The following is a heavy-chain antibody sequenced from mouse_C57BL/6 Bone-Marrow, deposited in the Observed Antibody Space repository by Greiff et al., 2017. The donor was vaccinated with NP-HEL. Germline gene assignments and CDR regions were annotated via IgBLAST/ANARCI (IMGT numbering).Heavy chain of an antibody. Sequence: QVQLQQPGAELVKPGASVKVSCKASGYTFTSYWMHWVKQRPGQGLEWIGRIHPSDSDTNYNQQFKGKATLTVDKSSSTAYMQLSSLTSEDSAVYYCAMAPYGNYLYYFDYWGQGTTLTVSS. D-gene: IGHD2-1*01. J-gene: IGHJ2*01. CDR3: AMAPYGNYLYYFDY. CDR2: IHPSDSDT. V-gene: IGHV1-74*01. CDR1: GYTFTSYW.